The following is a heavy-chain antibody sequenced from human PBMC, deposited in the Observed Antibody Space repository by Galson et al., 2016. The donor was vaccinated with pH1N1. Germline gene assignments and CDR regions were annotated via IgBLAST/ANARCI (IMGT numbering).Heavy chain of an antibody. J-gene: IGHJ3*02. CDR1: GYTFTTYG. V-gene: IGHV1-18*04. CDR2: ICANSGNT. CDR3: ARKPQKHAGDI. Sequence: SVKVSCKASGYTFTTYGISWVRQAPGQGLEWMGWICANSGNTYSAQKLQGRVTMTTDTTTTTAYMELTSLTSDDTAVYYCARKPQKHAGDIWGQGTMVTVSS. D-gene: IGHD1-14*01.